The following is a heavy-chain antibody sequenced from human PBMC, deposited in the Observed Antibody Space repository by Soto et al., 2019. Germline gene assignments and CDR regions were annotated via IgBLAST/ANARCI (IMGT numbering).Heavy chain of an antibody. V-gene: IGHV4-38-2*01. Sequence: SETLSLTCVVSSYVIESGHYWGWVRQPPGKGLEWVGSIYDSGTTYYNPSLRSRVTISADTSKNQFSLSLTSVTAADTAVYYCARSPQYYTPASPPFDYWGPGTMVTSPQ. CDR1: SYVIESGHY. CDR3: ARSPQYYTPASPPFDY. CDR2: IYDSGTT. J-gene: IGHJ4*03. D-gene: IGHD3-3*01.